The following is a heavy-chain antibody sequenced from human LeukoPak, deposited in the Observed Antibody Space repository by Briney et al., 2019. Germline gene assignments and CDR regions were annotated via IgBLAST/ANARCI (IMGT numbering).Heavy chain of an antibody. V-gene: IGHV3-23*01. CDR1: GFTFNNYA. Sequence: GGSLRLSCAASGFTFNNYAMSWVRQAPGKGLEWVSGIGPSGTGTYYADSLKGRFTISRDNSKNTLYLQMSSLRAEDTAVYYCAKKEAVAGVFDYWGQGTLVAVSS. D-gene: IGHD6-19*01. CDR3: AKKEAVAGVFDY. J-gene: IGHJ4*02. CDR2: IGPSGTGT.